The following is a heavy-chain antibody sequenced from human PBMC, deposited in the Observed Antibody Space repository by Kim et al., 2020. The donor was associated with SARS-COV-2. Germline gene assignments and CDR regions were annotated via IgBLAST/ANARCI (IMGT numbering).Heavy chain of an antibody. Sequence: YNPSLKRRVTLPIDKSKNQIYLKLTSVTAADTAIYYCARMGFNYDSAAFHWGQGTLVTVSS. V-gene: IGHV4-39*01. CDR3: ARMGFNYDSAAFH. J-gene: IGHJ4*02. D-gene: IGHD3-16*01.